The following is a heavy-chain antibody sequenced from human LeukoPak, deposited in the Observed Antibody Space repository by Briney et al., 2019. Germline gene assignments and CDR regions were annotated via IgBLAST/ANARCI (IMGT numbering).Heavy chain of an antibody. CDR3: AKGSYGSGNDY. Sequence: GGSLRLSCAASGFTFSSYGMHWVRQAPGKGLEWVAFIRYDGSNKYYADSVKGRFTISRDNSKNTLYLQMNSLRAEDTAVYYCAKGSYGSGNDYWGQGTLVTVSS. V-gene: IGHV3-30*02. CDR1: GFTFSSYG. J-gene: IGHJ4*02. CDR2: IRYDGSNK. D-gene: IGHD3-10*01.